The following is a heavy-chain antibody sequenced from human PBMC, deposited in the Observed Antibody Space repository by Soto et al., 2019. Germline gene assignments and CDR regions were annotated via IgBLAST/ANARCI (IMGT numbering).Heavy chain of an antibody. CDR2: IFYTGST. J-gene: IGHJ4*02. V-gene: IGHV4-31*03. Sequence: QVQLQESGPGLVKPSQTLSLTCTVSGGSINSGGYYWSWIRQHPGKGLEWIGKIFYTGSTTYNPSLKSRVTLSVDTSTNQFSLKLKSVTAAGTAVYYSARNYCNSYVFGYWGQGTLVTVSS. D-gene: IGHD5-18*01. CDR3: ARNYCNSYVFGY. CDR1: GGSINSGGYY.